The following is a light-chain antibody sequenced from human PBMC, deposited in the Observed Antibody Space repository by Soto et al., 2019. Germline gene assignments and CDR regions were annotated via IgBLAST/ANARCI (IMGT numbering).Light chain of an antibody. J-gene: IGLJ1*01. CDR2: DVS. Sequence: QSVLTQPASGSASPGQSITISCTGTSSDVGGYNYVSWYQQHPGKAPKLIIYDVSNRPSGVSNRFSGSKSGNTASLTISGLQTEDQADYYCSSFTGTSTRYVFGTGTKVTVL. CDR3: SSFTGTSTRYV. V-gene: IGLV2-14*01. CDR1: SSDVGGYNY.